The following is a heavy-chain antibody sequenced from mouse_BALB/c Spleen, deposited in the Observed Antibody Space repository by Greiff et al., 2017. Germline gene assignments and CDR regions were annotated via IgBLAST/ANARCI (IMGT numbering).Heavy chain of an antibody. J-gene: IGHJ2*01. Sequence: EVQLQQSGPELVKPGASVKISCKASGYLFTGYYMHWVKQSHVKSLEWIGRINPYNGATSYNQNFKDKASLTVDKSSSTAYMELHSLTSEDSAVYYCARSGEVRPFYFDYWGQGTTLTVSS. V-gene: IGHV1-31*01. CDR2: INPYNGAT. CDR3: ARSGEVRPFYFDY. D-gene: IGHD2-14*01. CDR1: GYLFTGYY.